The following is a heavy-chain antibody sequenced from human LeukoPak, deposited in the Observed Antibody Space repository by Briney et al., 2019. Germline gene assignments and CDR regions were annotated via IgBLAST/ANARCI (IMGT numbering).Heavy chain of an antibody. V-gene: IGHV1-18*01. CDR1: GYTFTSYG. D-gene: IGHD3-16*01. CDR2: ISAYNGNT. CDR3: AREDASSFDY. J-gene: IGHJ4*02. Sequence: GASVKVSCKASGYTFTSYGISWVRQAPGQGLEWMGWISAYNGNTNYAQKLQGRVTMTRDMSTSTVYMELSSLRSEDTAVYNCAREDASSFDYWGQGTLVTVSS.